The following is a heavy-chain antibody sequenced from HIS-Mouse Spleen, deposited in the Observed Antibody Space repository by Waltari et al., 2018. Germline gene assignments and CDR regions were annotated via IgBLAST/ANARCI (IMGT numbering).Heavy chain of an antibody. CDR3: AGYNWNYGTDY. J-gene: IGHJ4*02. D-gene: IGHD1-7*01. CDR2: INHSGST. V-gene: IGHV4-34*01. Sequence: QVQLQQWGAGLLKPSETLSLTCAVHGWSFSGYYWSWTRQPPGKGLEWIGEINHSGSTNYNPSLKSRVTISVDTSKNQFSLKLSSVTAADTAVYYCAGYNWNYGTDYWGQGTLVTVSS. CDR1: GWSFSGYY.